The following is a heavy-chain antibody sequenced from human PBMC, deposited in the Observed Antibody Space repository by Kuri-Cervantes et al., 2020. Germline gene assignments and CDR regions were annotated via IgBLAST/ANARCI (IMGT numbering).Heavy chain of an antibody. Sequence: GGSLRLSCAASGFTFSSYAMSWVRQAPGKGLEWVSAISGSGGSTYYADSVKGRFTISRDNSKNTLYLQMNSLRAEDTAAYYCAKDISGSYFYYYYGMDVWGQGTTVTVSS. V-gene: IGHV3-23*01. D-gene: IGHD1-26*01. CDR1: GFTFSSYA. CDR2: ISGSGGST. J-gene: IGHJ6*02. CDR3: AKDISGSYFYYYYGMDV.